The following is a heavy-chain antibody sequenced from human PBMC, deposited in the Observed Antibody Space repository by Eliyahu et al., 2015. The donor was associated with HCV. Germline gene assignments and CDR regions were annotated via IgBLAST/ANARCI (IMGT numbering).Heavy chain of an antibody. CDR1: GFPFSDHY. D-gene: IGHD1-1*01. Sequence: EVQLVESGGGLVQSGGSLRLSCAASGFPFSDHYMDWVRQAPGXGLEWVGXIRKMTHSYSTXYAASVXGRFTISRDDSKNSLFLQMNSLKTDDTAVYYCVRVRNEDXFLDYWGQGTLVTVSS. CDR3: VRVRNEDXFLDY. CDR2: IRKMTHSYST. J-gene: IGHJ4*02. V-gene: IGHV3-72*01.